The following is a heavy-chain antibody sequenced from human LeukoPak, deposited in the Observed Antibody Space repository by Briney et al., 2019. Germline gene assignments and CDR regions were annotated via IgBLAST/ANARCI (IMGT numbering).Heavy chain of an antibody. CDR2: ISDNGGRT. CDR1: GFTFRGYA. CDR3: ATDREGDPSAYYLV. V-gene: IGHV3-23*01. J-gene: IGHJ4*02. Sequence: GGSLRLSCAASGFTFRGYAMSWVRQAPGKGLEWVSTISDNGGRTYYADSVKGRFTISRDNSKNTLFLQMNSLRAEDSAVYYCATDREGDPSAYYLVGGQGTLITVSS. D-gene: IGHD3-22*01.